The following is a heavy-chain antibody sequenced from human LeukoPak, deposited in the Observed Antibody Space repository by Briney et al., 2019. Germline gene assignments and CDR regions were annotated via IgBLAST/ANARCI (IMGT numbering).Heavy chain of an antibody. CDR2: YVPSNSYT. Sequence: GASLKTSCKSFGYSFTSYWISWLRQMPGKGLEWLGGYVPSNSYTNYSPSLQGHVTISADKSISPDYLKWSSLTASDTAIFYCSRPSVDGSGSYPYWGQGTLVTVSS. CDR1: GYSFTSYW. CDR3: SRPSVDGSGSYPY. J-gene: IGHJ4*02. D-gene: IGHD3-10*01. V-gene: IGHV5-10-1*01.